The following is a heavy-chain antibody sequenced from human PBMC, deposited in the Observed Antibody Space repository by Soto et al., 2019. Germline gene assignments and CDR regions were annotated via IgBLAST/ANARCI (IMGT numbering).Heavy chain of an antibody. CDR1: GGSISSCGYS. J-gene: IGHJ4*02. D-gene: IGHD6-13*01. CDR3: ARGGIAAAGSTYFDY. Sequence: SETLSLTCAVSGGSISSCGYSWSWIRQPPVKGLEWIGYIYHSGSTYYNPSLKSRVTISVDRSKNQFSLKLSSVTAADTAVYYCARGGIAAAGSTYFDYWGQGTLVNVSS. V-gene: IGHV4-30-2*01. CDR2: IYHSGST.